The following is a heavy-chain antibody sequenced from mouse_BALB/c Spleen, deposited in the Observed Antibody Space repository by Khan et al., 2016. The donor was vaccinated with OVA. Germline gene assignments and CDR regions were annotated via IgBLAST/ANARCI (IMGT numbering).Heavy chain of an antibody. V-gene: IGHV2-9*02. J-gene: IGHJ2*01. CDR3: ARSKDLARY. Sequence: VQLQESGPGLVAPSQSLSITCTVYGYSLTRYGVHWVRQPPGKGLEWLGLIWAGGSTNYNWALMSRLSISIDNSKSLVFVIMNSLQTDDTALYYCARSKDLARYWGQGTTLTVSS. CDR2: IWAGGST. D-gene: IGHD3-3*01. CDR1: GYSLTRYG.